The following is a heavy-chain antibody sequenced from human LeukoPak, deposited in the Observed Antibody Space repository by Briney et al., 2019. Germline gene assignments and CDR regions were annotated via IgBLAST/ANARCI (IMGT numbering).Heavy chain of an antibody. CDR3: ARAFGPEYSSGWYYYFDY. Sequence: PGGSLRLSCAASGFTFSSYWMHWVRQAPGKGLVWVSRINSDGSSTSYADSVKGRFTISRDNAKNTPYLQMNSLRAEDTAVYYCARAFGPEYSSGWYYYFDYWGQGTLVTVSS. J-gene: IGHJ4*02. V-gene: IGHV3-74*01. CDR1: GFTFSSYW. CDR2: INSDGSST. D-gene: IGHD6-19*01.